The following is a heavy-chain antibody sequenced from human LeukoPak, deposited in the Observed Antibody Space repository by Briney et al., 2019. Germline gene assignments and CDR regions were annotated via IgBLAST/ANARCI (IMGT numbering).Heavy chain of an antibody. Sequence: ASVKVSCKASGYTFTGYYIHWVRQAPGQGLEWMGWINPNTGGTTNAQKFQGRVTMTRDTSISTAYMELRSLRSDDTAVYYCARGGRGYSGYDSGYYFDYWGQGTLVTASS. V-gene: IGHV1-2*02. J-gene: IGHJ4*02. CDR1: GYTFTGYY. D-gene: IGHD5-12*01. CDR2: INPNTGGT. CDR3: ARGGRGYSGYDSGYYFDY.